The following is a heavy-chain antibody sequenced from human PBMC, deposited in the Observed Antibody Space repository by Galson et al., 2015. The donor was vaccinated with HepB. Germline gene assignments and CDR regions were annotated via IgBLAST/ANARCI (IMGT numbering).Heavy chain of an antibody. CDR3: AKDGPGGFFDL. CDR1: GFTFSSYG. Sequence: SLRLSCAASGFTFSSYGMHWVRQAPGKGLEWVTIISYDESNRYYADSVKGRFTISRDNSKNTLYLQMNSLRAEDTAVYYCAKDGPGGFFDLWGRGTLVTVSS. V-gene: IGHV3-30*18. D-gene: IGHD1-14*01. CDR2: ISYDESNR. J-gene: IGHJ2*01.